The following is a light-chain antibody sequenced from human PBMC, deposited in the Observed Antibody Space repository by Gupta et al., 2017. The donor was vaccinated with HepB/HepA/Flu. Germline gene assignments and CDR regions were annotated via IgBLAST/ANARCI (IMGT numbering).Light chain of an antibody. Sequence: EIVLTQSPGTLSLSPGERATLSCRARQSVSSSYLAWYQQKPGQAPRLLIYGASSRATGIPDRFSGSGSGTDFTLTISRLEPEDFAVYYCQQECSSPRAFGQGTKVENK. CDR3: QQECSSPRA. V-gene: IGKV3-20*01. CDR2: GAS. CDR1: QSVSSSY. J-gene: IGKJ1*01.